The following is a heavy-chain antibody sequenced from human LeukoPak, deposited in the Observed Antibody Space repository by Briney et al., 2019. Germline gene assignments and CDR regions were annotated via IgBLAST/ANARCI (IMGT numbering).Heavy chain of an antibody. V-gene: IGHV4-34*01. Sequence: SETLSLTCAVYGGSFSGYYWSWIRQPPGKGLEWIGEINHSGSTNYNPSLKSRVTISVDTSKNQFSLKLGSVTAADTAVCYCARGNAYSVGATMRPGRRTATDYWGQGTLVTVSS. CDR2: INHSGST. CDR1: GGSFSGYY. D-gene: IGHD1-26*01. CDR3: ARGNAYSVGATMRPGRRTATDY. J-gene: IGHJ4*02.